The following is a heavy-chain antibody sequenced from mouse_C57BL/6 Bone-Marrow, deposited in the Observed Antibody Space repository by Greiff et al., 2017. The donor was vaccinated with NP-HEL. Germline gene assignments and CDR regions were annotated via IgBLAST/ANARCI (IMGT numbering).Heavy chain of an antibody. J-gene: IGHJ3*01. Sequence: QVQLQQSGAELARPGASVKLSCKASGYTFTSYGISWVKQRTGQGLEWIGEIYPRSGNTYYNEKFKGKATLTADKSSSTAYMELRSLTSEDSAVYFCARGMIYYDYPSWFAYWGKGTLVTVSA. D-gene: IGHD2-4*01. CDR3: ARGMIYYDYPSWFAY. CDR2: IYPRSGNT. CDR1: GYTFTSYG. V-gene: IGHV1-81*01.